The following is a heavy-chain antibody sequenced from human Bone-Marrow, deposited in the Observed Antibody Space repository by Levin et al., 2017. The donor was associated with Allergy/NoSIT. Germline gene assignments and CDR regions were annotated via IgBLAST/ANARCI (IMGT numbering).Heavy chain of an antibody. V-gene: IGHV3-11*01. CDR3: ARDGTYDFWSGYYDYYYYGMDL. CDR2: ISSSGDSI. J-gene: IGHJ6*02. D-gene: IGHD3-3*01. Sequence: SCAASGFIFSDYYMTWIRQAPGKGLEWVSHISSSGDSIYYADSVKGRFTIPRDNAKKSLYLQMNSLRAEDTAVYYCARDGTYDFWSGYYDYYYYGMDLWGQGTTVTVSS. CDR1: GFIFSDYY.